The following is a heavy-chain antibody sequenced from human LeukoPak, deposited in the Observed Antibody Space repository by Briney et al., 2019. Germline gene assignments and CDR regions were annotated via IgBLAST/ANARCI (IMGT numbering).Heavy chain of an antibody. Sequence: ASVKVSCKASGYTFTSYYMHWVRQAPGQGLEWMGIINPSGGSTSYAQKFQGRVTMTRDMSTSTVYMEPSSLRSEDTAVYYCARDLGSSSSSRTNWFDPWGQGTLVTVSS. CDR2: INPSGGST. CDR1: GYTFTSYY. J-gene: IGHJ5*02. CDR3: ARDLGSSSSSRTNWFDP. D-gene: IGHD6-13*01. V-gene: IGHV1-46*01.